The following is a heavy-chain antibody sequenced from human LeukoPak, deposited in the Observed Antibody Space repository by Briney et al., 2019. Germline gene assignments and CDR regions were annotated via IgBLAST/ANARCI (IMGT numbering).Heavy chain of an antibody. CDR3: ARGGILTGYYPFDY. D-gene: IGHD3-9*01. Sequence: GGSLRLSCAASGFTFSSYEMNWVRQAPGKGLDWVSYISSSGSTIYYADSVKGRFTISRDNAKNSLYLQMNSPRAEDTAVYYCARGGILTGYYPFDYWGQGTLVTVSS. J-gene: IGHJ4*02. CDR1: GFTFSSYE. CDR2: ISSSGSTI. V-gene: IGHV3-48*03.